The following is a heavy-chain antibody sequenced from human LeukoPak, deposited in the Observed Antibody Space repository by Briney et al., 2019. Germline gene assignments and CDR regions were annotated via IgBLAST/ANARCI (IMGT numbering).Heavy chain of an antibody. CDR3: ARMGDYYDSSGYRHDAFDT. CDR2: IYSSGST. CDR1: GGSISYYY. D-gene: IGHD3-22*01. Sequence: PSETLSLTCTVSGGSISYYYWNWIRQPPGKGLEWIGYIYSSGSTNYNPSLKSRVTISLDTSKNQFSLKLSSVTAADTAVYYCARMGDYYDSSGYRHDAFDTWGQGTMVTVSS. V-gene: IGHV4-59*01. J-gene: IGHJ3*02.